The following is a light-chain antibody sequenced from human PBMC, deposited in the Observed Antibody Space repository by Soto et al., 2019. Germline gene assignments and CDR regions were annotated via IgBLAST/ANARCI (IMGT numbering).Light chain of an antibody. Sequence: EIVLTQSPGTLSLSPGERATLSCRASQSVSSNFLAWYQQKPGQAPRLLIYGASSRATGIPDRFSGSGSGTDFTITISRLEPEDFAVYYCQQYGTSQTFGGGTKVEIK. CDR1: QSVSSNF. J-gene: IGKJ4*01. CDR3: QQYGTSQT. CDR2: GAS. V-gene: IGKV3-20*01.